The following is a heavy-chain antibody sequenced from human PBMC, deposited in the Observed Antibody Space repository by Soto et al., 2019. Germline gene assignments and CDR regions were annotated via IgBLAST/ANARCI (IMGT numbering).Heavy chain of an antibody. CDR3: ARSGIVVVPAAKLYGMDV. Sequence: SVKVSCKASGGTFSSYAISWLRQAPGQGLEWMGGIIPIFGTANYAQKFQGRVTITADESTSTAYMELSSLRSEDTAVYYCARSGIVVVPAAKLYGMDVWGQGTTVTVSS. CDR2: IIPIFGTA. CDR1: GGTFSSYA. J-gene: IGHJ6*02. D-gene: IGHD2-2*01. V-gene: IGHV1-69*13.